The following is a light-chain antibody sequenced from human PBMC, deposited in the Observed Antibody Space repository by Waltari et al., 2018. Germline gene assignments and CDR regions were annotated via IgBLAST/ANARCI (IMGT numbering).Light chain of an antibody. CDR2: DAS. J-gene: IGKJ5*01. V-gene: IGKV1-13*02. CDR3: QQFNSYPIT. CDR1: QGIDSV. Sequence: AIQLTQSPSSLSASVGDRVTITCRASQGIDSVLAWYQKKPGKAPKLLIYDASSLESGVSSRFSGSGSGTDFTLTISSLQPEDCATYYCQQFNSYPITCGQGTRLEIK.